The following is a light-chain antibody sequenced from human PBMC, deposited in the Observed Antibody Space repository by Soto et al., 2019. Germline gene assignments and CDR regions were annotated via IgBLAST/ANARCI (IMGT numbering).Light chain of an antibody. J-gene: IGLJ2*01. Sequence: QSVLTQPPSASGTPGQRVTISCSGSSSNIESNSVNWYHHLPGTAPKLLIYSNDQRPSGVPDRFSGSKSGTSVSLAISGLQSEDEADYYCAAWDDSLNGLVFGGGTKLTVL. V-gene: IGLV1-44*01. CDR1: SSNIESNS. CDR2: SND. CDR3: AAWDDSLNGLV.